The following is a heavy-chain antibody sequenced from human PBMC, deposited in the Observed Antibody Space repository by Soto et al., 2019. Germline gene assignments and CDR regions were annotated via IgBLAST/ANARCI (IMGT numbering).Heavy chain of an antibody. Sequence: SETLSLTCAVYGGSFSGYYWSWIRQPPGKGLEWIGEINHSGSTNYNPSLKSRVTISVDTSKNQFSLKLSSVTAADTAVYYCARSVYGGKGFDYWGQGTLVTVS. J-gene: IGHJ4*02. CDR2: INHSGST. V-gene: IGHV4-34*01. CDR1: GGSFSGYY. D-gene: IGHD4-17*01. CDR3: ARSVYGGKGFDY.